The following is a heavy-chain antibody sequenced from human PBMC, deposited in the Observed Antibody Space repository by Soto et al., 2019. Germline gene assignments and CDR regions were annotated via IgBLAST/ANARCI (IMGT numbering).Heavy chain of an antibody. CDR2: IYYSGST. V-gene: IGHV4-39*01. Sequence: PSETLSLTCAVSGCSISSSNWWSWVRQPPGKGLEWIGSIYYSGSTYYNPSLKSRVTISVDTSKNQFSLKLSSVTAADTAVYYCARRLYYDSSGFEGGGMDVWGQGTTVTVS. CDR1: GCSISSSNW. J-gene: IGHJ6*02. D-gene: IGHD3-22*01. CDR3: ARRLYYDSSGFEGGGMDV.